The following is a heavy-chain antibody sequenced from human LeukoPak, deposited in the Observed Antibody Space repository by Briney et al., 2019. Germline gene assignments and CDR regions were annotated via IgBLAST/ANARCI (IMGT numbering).Heavy chain of an antibody. CDR2: IIPIFGTR. J-gene: IGHJ3*02. V-gene: IGHV1-69*05. CDR1: GGTFRSYA. Sequence: SVKVSCKASGGTFRSYAISWVRQAPGQGPEWMGRIIPIFGTRNYAQKFQGRVTIITDESTSTAYMELSSLRSEDTAVYYCARDTRRQSSSGYYLMDAFDIWGQGTMVTVSS. D-gene: IGHD3-22*01. CDR3: ARDTRRQSSSGYYLMDAFDI.